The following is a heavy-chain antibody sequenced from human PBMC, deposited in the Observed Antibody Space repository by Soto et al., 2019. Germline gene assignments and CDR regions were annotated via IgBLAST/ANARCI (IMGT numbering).Heavy chain of an antibody. J-gene: IGHJ6*02. CDR2: IYYSGST. V-gene: IGHV4-59*01. CDR1: GCSISSYY. Sequence: XETLSLTCTVSGCSISSYYWSWIRQPPGKGLEWIGYIYYSGSTNYNPSLKSRVTISVDTSKNQFSLKLSSVTAADTAVYYCARDFTVTARGYYYYYGMDVWGQGTTVTVSS. CDR3: ARDFTVTARGYYYYYGMDV. D-gene: IGHD4-17*01.